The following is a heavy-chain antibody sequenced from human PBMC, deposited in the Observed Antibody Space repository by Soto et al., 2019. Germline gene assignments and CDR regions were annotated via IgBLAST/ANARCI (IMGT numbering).Heavy chain of an antibody. D-gene: IGHD4-17*01. CDR2: IYYGGNT. V-gene: IGHV4-39*07. J-gene: IGHJ5*02. CDR1: GGSINSNYF. Sequence: SETLSLTCAVSGGSINSNYFLGWIRQPPGRGLEWIGSIYYGGNTYYNPSLKSRVIISADTSKNQFSLKLSSVTAADTAVYYCARETYGDYVGYFDPWGQGTLVTVSS. CDR3: ARETYGDYVGYFDP.